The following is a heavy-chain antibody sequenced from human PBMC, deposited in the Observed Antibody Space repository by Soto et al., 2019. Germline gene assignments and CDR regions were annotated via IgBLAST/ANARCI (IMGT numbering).Heavy chain of an antibody. CDR3: ARVEQWLYVAKY. CDR1: GFTFSSFA. J-gene: IGHJ4*02. V-gene: IGHV3-30*04. CDR2: ISDDGSNK. Sequence: QVQLVESGGGVVQPGRSLRLSCAASGFTFSSFAMHWVRQAPGKELEWVALISDDGSNKYYADSVKGRFTISRDNSKNTLYLQMNSLRGEDTAVYSCARVEQWLYVAKYWGQGTLVTVSS. D-gene: IGHD6-19*01.